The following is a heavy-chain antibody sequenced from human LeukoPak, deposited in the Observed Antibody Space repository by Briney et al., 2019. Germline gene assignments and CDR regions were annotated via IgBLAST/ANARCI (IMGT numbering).Heavy chain of an antibody. CDR3: ARGGGFYPNDAFDI. CDR1: GGSISSSSYY. J-gene: IGHJ3*02. Sequence: SETLSLTCTVSGGSISSSSYYWGWIRQPPGKGLECIGSYSGSTYYNPSLKSRVTISVDTSKNQFSLKLSSVTAADTAVYYCARGGGFYPNDAFDIWGQGTMVTVSS. V-gene: IGHV4-39*07. CDR2: YSGST.